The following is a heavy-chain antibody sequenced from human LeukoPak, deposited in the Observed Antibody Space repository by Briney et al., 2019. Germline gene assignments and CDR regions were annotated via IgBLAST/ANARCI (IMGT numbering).Heavy chain of an antibody. Sequence: PGRSLRLSCAASGFTFSSYGMHWVRQAPGKGLEWVAVISYDGSNKYYADSVKGRFTISRDNSKNTLYLQTNSLRAEDTAVYYCAKSPYSSSWDFDYWGQGTLVTVSS. CDR2: ISYDGSNK. D-gene: IGHD6-13*01. J-gene: IGHJ4*02. V-gene: IGHV3-30*18. CDR1: GFTFSSYG. CDR3: AKSPYSSSWDFDY.